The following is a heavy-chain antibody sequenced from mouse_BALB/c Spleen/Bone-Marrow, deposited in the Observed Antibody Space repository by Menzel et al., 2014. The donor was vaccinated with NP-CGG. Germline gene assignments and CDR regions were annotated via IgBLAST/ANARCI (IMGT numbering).Heavy chain of an antibody. CDR3: ARFSQLGLLAY. V-gene: IGHV1-55*01. J-gene: IGHJ3*01. CDR2: IYPGSGST. Sequence: VQLQQSGAELVKPGTSVKLSCKASGYNFTSYWINWVKLRPGQGLEWIGDIYPGSGSTNYDEKFKGKATLTVDTSSSTAYMQLSSPASEDSALYYCARFSQLGLLAYWGQGTLVTVSA. D-gene: IGHD3-1*01. CDR1: GYNFTSYW.